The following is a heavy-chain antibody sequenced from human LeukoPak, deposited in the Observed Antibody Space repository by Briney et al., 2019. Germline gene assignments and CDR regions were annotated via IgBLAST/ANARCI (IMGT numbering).Heavy chain of an antibody. J-gene: IGHJ4*02. CDR2: INQDGVEK. CDR1: GITVSKYW. CDR3: ARALVGDGSSIY. V-gene: IGHV3-7*05. D-gene: IGHD2-15*01. Sequence: GGSLRLSCAASGITVSKYWMSWVRQAPGKGLERVANINQDGVEKYYVDSVKRRFTISRDNTHTSLYLQMNSLRAEDTAVYFCARALVGDGSSIYWGQGTLVTVSS.